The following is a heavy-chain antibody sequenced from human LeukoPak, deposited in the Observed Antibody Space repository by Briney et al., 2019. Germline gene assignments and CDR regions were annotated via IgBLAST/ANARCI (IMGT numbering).Heavy chain of an antibody. Sequence: SETLSLTCAVYGGSFSGYYWSWIRQPPGKGLEWIGQMNHSGSTNYNPSLKSRVTISVDTSKNQFSLKLSSVTAADTAVYYCARVGYDFWSGYQNWFDPWGQGTLVTVSS. V-gene: IGHV4-34*01. CDR3: ARVGYDFWSGYQNWFDP. CDR1: GGSFSGYY. CDR2: MNHSGST. J-gene: IGHJ5*02. D-gene: IGHD3-3*01.